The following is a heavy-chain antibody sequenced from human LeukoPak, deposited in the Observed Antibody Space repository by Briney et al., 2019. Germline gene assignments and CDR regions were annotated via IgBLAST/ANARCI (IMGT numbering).Heavy chain of an antibody. J-gene: IGHJ4*02. D-gene: IGHD3-10*01. CDR1: GYTFTTYG. CDR3: ARDQGITMIRGQDY. V-gene: IGHV1-18*01. Sequence: ASVKVSCKASGYTFTTYGLSWVRQAPGQGLEWMGCAQKLQGRVTMTADTSTSTAYMELRSLRSDDTAVYYCARDQGITMIRGQDYWGQGTLVTVSS.